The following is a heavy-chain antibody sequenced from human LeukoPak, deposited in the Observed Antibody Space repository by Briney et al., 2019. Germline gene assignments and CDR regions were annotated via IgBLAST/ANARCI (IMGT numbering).Heavy chain of an antibody. CDR2: INPSGGST. CDR1: GYTFTGYY. D-gene: IGHD6-19*01. J-gene: IGHJ4*02. CDR3: ARGEISGWYLGSVTPVTVDY. Sequence: GASVKVSCKASGYTFTGYYMHWVRQAPGQGLEWMGIINPSGGSTSYAQKFQGRVTMTRDTSTSTVYMELSSLRSEDTAVYYCARGEISGWYLGSVTPVTVDYWGQGTLVTVSS. V-gene: IGHV1-46*01.